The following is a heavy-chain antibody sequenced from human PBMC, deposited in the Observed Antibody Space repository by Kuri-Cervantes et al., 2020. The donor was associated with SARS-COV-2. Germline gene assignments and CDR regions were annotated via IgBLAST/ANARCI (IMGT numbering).Heavy chain of an antibody. D-gene: IGHD6-13*01. V-gene: IGHV2-70*01. J-gene: IGHJ5*02. Sequence: SGPTLVKPTQTLTLTCTFSGFSLSTSGMCVSWIRQPPGKALEWLAHIDWDDDKYYSTSLKTRLTISKDTSKNQVVLTMTNMDPVDTATYYCAWIIAAENWFDPWGQGTLVTVSS. CDR3: AWIIAAENWFDP. CDR2: IDWDDDK. CDR1: GFSLSTSGMC.